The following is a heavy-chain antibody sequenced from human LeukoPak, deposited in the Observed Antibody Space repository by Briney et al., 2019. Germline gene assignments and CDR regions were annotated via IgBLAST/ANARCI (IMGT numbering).Heavy chain of an antibody. CDR1: GYSFTSGHY. D-gene: IGHD2-2*01. V-gene: IGHV4-38-2*01. CDR3: ARYCTSTTCILRGFDY. CDR2: IYHAGSA. J-gene: IGHJ4*02. Sequence: PSETLSLTCSVSGYSFTSGHYWGWIRQPPGKGLEWIANIYHAGSAHYNPSLKSRVTISVDTSKNQFSLKLSSVTAADTAVYYCARYCTSTTCILRGFDYWGQGTLVTVSS.